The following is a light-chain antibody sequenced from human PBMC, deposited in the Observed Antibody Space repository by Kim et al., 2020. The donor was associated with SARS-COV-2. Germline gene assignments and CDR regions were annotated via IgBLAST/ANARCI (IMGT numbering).Light chain of an antibody. CDR2: AAS. Sequence: IQLTQSPSSLSASVGDRVTITCRASQGISSYLAWYQQKPGKAPKLLIYAASTLQSGVPSRFSGSGSGTDFTLTISSLQPEEFATYYCQQLNSYPPTFGQGTKVDIK. CDR3: QQLNSYPPT. CDR1: QGISSY. V-gene: IGKV1-9*01. J-gene: IGKJ1*01.